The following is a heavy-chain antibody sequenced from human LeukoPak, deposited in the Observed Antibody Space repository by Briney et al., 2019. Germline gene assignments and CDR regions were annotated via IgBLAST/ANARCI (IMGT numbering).Heavy chain of an antibody. Sequence: GGSLRLSCAASGFSFSSYWMHWVRQAPGKGLVWVSRSNGDGSNIRYADSVKGRFTISRDNAKNTLYLQMNGLRAEDTAVYYCARAMTTVFDYWGQGTLVTVSS. J-gene: IGHJ4*02. V-gene: IGHV3-74*01. CDR3: ARAMTTVFDY. D-gene: IGHD4-17*01. CDR2: SNGDGSNI. CDR1: GFSFSSYW.